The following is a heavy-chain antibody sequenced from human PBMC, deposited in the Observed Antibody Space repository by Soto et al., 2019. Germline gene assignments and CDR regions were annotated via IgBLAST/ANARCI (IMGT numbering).Heavy chain of an antibody. CDR3: ARDLGYYDFWSGPKYYYYGMDV. Sequence: SETLSLTCAVSGGSISSSNWWSWVRQPPGKGLEWIGEIYHSGSTNYNPSLKSRVTISVDKSKNQFSLKLSSVTAADTAVYYCARDLGYYDFWSGPKYYYYGMDVWGQGTTVTVSS. CDR1: GGSISSSNW. CDR2: IYHSGST. D-gene: IGHD3-3*01. V-gene: IGHV4-4*02. J-gene: IGHJ6*02.